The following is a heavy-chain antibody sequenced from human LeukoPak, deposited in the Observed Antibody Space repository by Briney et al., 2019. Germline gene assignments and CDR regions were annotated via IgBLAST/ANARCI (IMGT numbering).Heavy chain of an antibody. V-gene: IGHV3-23*01. CDR2: SGSGGDT. J-gene: IGHJ4*02. CDR1: GFTFSSYA. Sequence: PGGSLRLSCAASGFTFSSYAMNWVRQAPGKGLEWVSISGSGGDTYYADSVKGRFTISRDNSKNTLYLQMNSLRAEDTAVYYCAKARGATYGTYYFDYGGQGTLVTVAS. D-gene: IGHD4/OR15-4a*01. CDR3: AKARGATYGTYYFDY.